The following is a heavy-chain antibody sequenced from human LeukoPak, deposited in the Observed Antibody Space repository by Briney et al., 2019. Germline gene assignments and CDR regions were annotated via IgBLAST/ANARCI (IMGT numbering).Heavy chain of an antibody. D-gene: IGHD3-9*01. J-gene: IGHJ4*02. V-gene: IGHV3-23*01. CDR1: GFTFSSYA. CDR3: AKGRGHVLRYFDWLLDY. Sequence: PGGSLRLSCAASGFTFSSYAMSWVRQAPGKGLEWVSAISGSGGSTYYADYVKGRFTISRDNSKNTLYLQMNSLRAEDTAVYYCAKGRGHVLRYFDWLLDYWGQGTLVTVSS. CDR2: ISGSGGST.